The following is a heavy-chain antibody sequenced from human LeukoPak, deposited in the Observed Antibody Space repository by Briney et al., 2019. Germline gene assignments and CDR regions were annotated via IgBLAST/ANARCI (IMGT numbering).Heavy chain of an antibody. V-gene: IGHV4-4*02. D-gene: IGHD5-18*01. CDR3: ARSTTLKDTAMVYGLDY. CDR1: GGSISSSNW. CDR2: IYHSGST. J-gene: IGHJ4*02. Sequence: SETLSLTCAVSGGSISSSNWWSWVRQPPGKGLEWIGEIYHSGSTNYNPSLKSRVTISVDKSKNQFSLKLSSVTAADTAVYYCARSTTLKDTAMVYGLDYWGQGTLVTVSS.